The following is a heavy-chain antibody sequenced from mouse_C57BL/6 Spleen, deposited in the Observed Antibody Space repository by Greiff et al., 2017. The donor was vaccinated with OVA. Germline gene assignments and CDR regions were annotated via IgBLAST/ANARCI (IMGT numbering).Heavy chain of an antibody. CDR1: GYSITSGYY. CDR3: ARDLFTTGDY. D-gene: IGHD1-1*01. J-gene: IGHJ2*01. Sequence: EVKLQESGPGLVKPSQSLSLTCSVTGYSITSGYYWNWIRQFPGNKLEWMGYISYDGSNNYNPSLKNRISITRDTSKNQFFLKLNSVTTEDTATYYCARDLFTTGDYWGQGTTLTVSS. CDR2: ISYDGSN. V-gene: IGHV3-6*01.